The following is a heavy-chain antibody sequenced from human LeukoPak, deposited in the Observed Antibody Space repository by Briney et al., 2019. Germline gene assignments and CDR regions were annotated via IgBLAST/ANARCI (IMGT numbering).Heavy chain of an antibody. J-gene: IGHJ3*02. CDR1: GFTFSSYS. Sequence: GGSLRLSCAASGFTFSSYSMNWVRQAPGKGLEWVSSISSSSYIYYADSVKGRFTISRDNAKNSLYLQMNSLRAEDTAVYYCARDLISYDFWSGYYPTAFDIWGQGTMVTVSS. V-gene: IGHV3-21*01. D-gene: IGHD3-3*01. CDR2: ISSSSYI. CDR3: ARDLISYDFWSGYYPTAFDI.